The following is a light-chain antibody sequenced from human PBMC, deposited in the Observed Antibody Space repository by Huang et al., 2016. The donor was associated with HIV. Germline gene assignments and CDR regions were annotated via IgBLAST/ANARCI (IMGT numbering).Light chain of an antibody. V-gene: IGKV1-13*02. Sequence: QLTQSPPSLSASVGDTIIISCRASQDIGTSLAWYQQKTGRAPKLLISGASTLHTGVPSRFSGDSAGTFFTLFITGRQPEDFATYYCQQLHTYPITFGQGTRLDIK. CDR3: QQLHTYPIT. J-gene: IGKJ5*01. CDR1: QDIGTS. CDR2: GAS.